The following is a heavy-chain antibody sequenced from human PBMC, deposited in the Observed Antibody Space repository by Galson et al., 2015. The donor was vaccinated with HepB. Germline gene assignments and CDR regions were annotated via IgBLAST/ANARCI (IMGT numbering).Heavy chain of an antibody. D-gene: IGHD2/OR15-2a*01. CDR3: ARLRFSGGLDV. CDR2: ININGVNT. J-gene: IGHJ6*02. CDR1: GFTFSTYA. V-gene: IGHV3-64*01. Sequence: SLRLSCAASGFTFSTYAMHWVRQAPGKGLEHVSAININGVNTYYANSVKGRFTISRDNSKNTLNLQMGSLRAEDTAVYYCARLRFSGGLDVWGQGTTVSVSS.